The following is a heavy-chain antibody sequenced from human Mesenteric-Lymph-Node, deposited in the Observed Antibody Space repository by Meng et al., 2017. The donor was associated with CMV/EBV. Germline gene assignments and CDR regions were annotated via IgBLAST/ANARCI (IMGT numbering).Heavy chain of an antibody. Sequence: SETLSLTCTVSGGSISSSSYYWGWIRQPPGKGLEWIGSIYYSGSTYYNPSLKSRVTISVDTSKNQFSLKLSSVTAADTAVYSCARVFGVVIRYPDYWGQGNMVTVSS. D-gene: IGHD3-3*01. V-gene: IGHV4-39*07. CDR2: IYYSGST. CDR3: ARVFGVVIRYPDY. J-gene: IGHJ4*02. CDR1: GGSISSSSYY.